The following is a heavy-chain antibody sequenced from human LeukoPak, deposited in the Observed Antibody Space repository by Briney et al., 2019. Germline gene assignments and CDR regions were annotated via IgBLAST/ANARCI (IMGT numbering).Heavy chain of an antibody. CDR3: ASIPTYDSEPDWYFDL. V-gene: IGHV4-39*01. Sequence: SETLSLTCTVSGGSISSSSYYWGWIRQPPGKRLEWIGSIYYSGSTYYNPSLKSRVTISVDTSKNQFSLKLSSVTAADTAVYYCASIPTYDSEPDWYFDLWGRGTLVTVSS. D-gene: IGHD3-22*01. J-gene: IGHJ2*01. CDR1: GGSISSSSYY. CDR2: IYYSGST.